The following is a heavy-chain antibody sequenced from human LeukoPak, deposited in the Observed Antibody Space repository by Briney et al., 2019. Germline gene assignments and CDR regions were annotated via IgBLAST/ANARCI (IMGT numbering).Heavy chain of an antibody. V-gene: IGHV1-2*02. CDR1: GYTFTGYH. CDR2: INPNSGGT. D-gene: IGHD6-13*01. CDR3: ARDLAAAGANSDY. J-gene: IGHJ4*02. Sequence: ASVKVSCKASGYTFTGYHMHWVRQAPGQGLDWMGWINPNSGGTNYAQKFQGRVTMTRDTSISTAYMELSRLRSADTAVYYCARDLAAAGANSDYWGQGTLVAVSS.